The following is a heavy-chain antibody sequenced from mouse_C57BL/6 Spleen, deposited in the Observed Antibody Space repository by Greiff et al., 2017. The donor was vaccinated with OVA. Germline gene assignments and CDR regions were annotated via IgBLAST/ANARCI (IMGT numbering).Heavy chain of an antibody. V-gene: IGHV1-62-2*01. Sequence: QVQLQQSGAELVKPGASVKLSCKASGYTFTEYTIHWVKQWSGQGLEWIGWFYPGSGSIKYNEKFKDKATLTADKSSSTVYMELSRLTSEDSAVYFGARHGPGDYGSSYYFDYWGQGTTLTVSS. CDR1: GYTFTEYT. CDR3: ARHGPGDYGSSYYFDY. D-gene: IGHD1-1*01. J-gene: IGHJ2*01. CDR2: FYPGSGSI.